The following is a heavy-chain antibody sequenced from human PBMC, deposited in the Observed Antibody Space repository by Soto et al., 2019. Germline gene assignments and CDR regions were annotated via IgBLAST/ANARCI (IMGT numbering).Heavy chain of an antibody. CDR2: ISHNGGT. D-gene: IGHD4-17*01. CDR1: GGSLSGYF. Sequence: QVQLQQWGAGLLKPSETLSLTCAVYGGSLSGYFWSWIRQPPGKGLEWIGEISHNGGTTYNPSLKSRVTISVDTSKNQFSLRLNSMSAADTAVYYCARGATTVEHFYYYGMDVWDQGTTVTVSS. V-gene: IGHV4-34*01. J-gene: IGHJ6*02. CDR3: ARGATTVEHFYYYGMDV.